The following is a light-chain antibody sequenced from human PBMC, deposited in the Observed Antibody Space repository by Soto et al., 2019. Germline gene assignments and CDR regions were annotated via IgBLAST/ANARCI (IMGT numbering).Light chain of an antibody. CDR1: QSVSSSF. CDR3: QQYDSSPLT. CDR2: GAS. V-gene: IGKV3-20*01. Sequence: EIVLTQSPGTLSLSPGERATLSCRASQSVSSSFLAWYQQKPGQAPRLLIYGASSRATGIPDRFSGSVSGTDLTLAISRLEPEDVAVYYCQQYDSSPLTFGGGTKVEIK. J-gene: IGKJ4*01.